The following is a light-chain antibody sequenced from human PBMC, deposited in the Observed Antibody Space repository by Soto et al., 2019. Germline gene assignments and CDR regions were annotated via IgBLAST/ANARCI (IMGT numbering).Light chain of an antibody. CDR1: QSVSTY. CDR3: QHRKNWPYT. J-gene: IGKJ2*01. CDR2: DAS. Sequence: EIVLTQSPATLSLSPGERATLSCSASQSVSTYLAWYQQKPGQAPRLLIYDASNRATGIPARFSGSGSGTDFTLTISSLEPEDFAVYYCQHRKNWPYTFGQGTKLEIK. V-gene: IGKV3-11*01.